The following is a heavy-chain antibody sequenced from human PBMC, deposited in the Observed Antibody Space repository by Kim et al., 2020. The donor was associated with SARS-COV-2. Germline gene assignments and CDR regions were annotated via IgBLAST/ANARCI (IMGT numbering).Heavy chain of an antibody. CDR1: GFTFSDYY. CDR2: ISSSSSYT. J-gene: IGHJ4*02. Sequence: GGSLRLSCAASGFTFSDYYMSWIRQAPGKGLEWVSYISSSSSYTNYADSVKGRFTISRVNAKNSLYLQMNSLRAEDTAVYYCAGMTTVVNSADYWGQGTLVTVSS. CDR3: AGMTTVVNSADY. D-gene: IGHD4-17*01. V-gene: IGHV3-11*03.